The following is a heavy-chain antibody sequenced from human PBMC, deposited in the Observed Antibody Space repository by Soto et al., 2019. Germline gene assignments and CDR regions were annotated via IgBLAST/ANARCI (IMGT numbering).Heavy chain of an antibody. Sequence: QGQLVQSAHEATKPGASVKVSCKASGYTFSNFGIGWVRQAPEQGPEWMGWISTVDGNTNYAQKVQGRATMTTDTSTTTAYMELRTLKSDDTAIYYCAWWAFASGGWYFGPFDLWGQGTLVTVSS. D-gene: IGHD6-19*01. CDR1: GYTFSNFG. CDR3: AWWAFASGGWYFGPFDL. V-gene: IGHV1-18*01. J-gene: IGHJ3*01. CDR2: ISTVDGNT.